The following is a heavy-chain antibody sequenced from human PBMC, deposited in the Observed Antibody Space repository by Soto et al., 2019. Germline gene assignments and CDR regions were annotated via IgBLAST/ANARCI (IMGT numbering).Heavy chain of an antibody. J-gene: IGHJ4*02. D-gene: IGHD4-17*01. Sequence: GGSLRLSCAASGFTFSSYGMHWVRQAPGKGLEWVAVISYDGSNKYYADSVKGRFTISRDNSKNTLYLQMNSLRAEDTAVYYCAKDHPPLRNGGLFDYWGQGTLVTVSS. V-gene: IGHV3-30*18. CDR3: AKDHPPLRNGGLFDY. CDR2: ISYDGSNK. CDR1: GFTFSSYG.